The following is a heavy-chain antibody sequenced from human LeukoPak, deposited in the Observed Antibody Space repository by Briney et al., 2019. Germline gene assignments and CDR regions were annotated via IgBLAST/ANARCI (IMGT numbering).Heavy chain of an antibody. D-gene: IGHD5-12*01. Sequence: PGGSLRLSCAASGFTFSSYSMNWVRQAPGKGLEWVSSISSSSSYLYYADSVKGRFTISRDNAKNSLYLQMNSLRAEDTAAYYCARSLATKETHYMDVWGKGTTVTVSS. CDR3: ARSLATKETHYMDV. J-gene: IGHJ6*03. V-gene: IGHV3-21*01. CDR1: GFTFSSYS. CDR2: ISSSSSYL.